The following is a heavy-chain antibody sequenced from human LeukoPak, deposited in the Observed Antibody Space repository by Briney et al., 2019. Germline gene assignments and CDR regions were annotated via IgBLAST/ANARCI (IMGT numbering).Heavy chain of an antibody. J-gene: IGHJ4*02. CDR2: INPSGGST. V-gene: IGHV1-46*01. CDR1: GFTFTDYY. D-gene: IGHD3-22*01. CDR3: ARVIPEPYYYDSSGYLDY. Sequence: ASVKVSCKASGFTFTDYYLHWVRQAPGQGLEWMGIINPSGGSTSYAQKFQGRVTMTRDTSTSTVYMELSSLRSEDTAVYYCARVIPEPYYYDSSGYLDYWGQGTLVTVSS.